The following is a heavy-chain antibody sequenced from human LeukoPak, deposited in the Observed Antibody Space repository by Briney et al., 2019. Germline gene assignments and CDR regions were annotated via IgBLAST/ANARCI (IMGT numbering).Heavy chain of an antibody. CDR3: ARVVTYYSDSGYALDF. D-gene: IGHD3-22*01. V-gene: IGHV3-66*01. J-gene: IGHJ4*02. Sequence: GGSLRLSCAASGFTVSSNYMSWVRQPPGKGLEWVSVIYSGGSTYYADSVKGRFTISRDNSKNTLYLQMNSLRAEDTAVYYCARVVTYYSDSGYALDFWGQGALVTVSA. CDR1: GFTVSSNY. CDR2: IYSGGST.